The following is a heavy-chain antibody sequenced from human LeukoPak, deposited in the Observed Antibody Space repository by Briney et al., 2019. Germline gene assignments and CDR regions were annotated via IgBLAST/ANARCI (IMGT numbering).Heavy chain of an antibody. V-gene: IGHV3-23*01. CDR2: ISGSGGST. CDR3: AKEGHSSSWYRGYYMDV. D-gene: IGHD6-13*01. J-gene: IGHJ6*03. Sequence: GGSLRLSCAASGFTFSSYAMSWVRQAPGKGLGWVSVISGSGGSTYYADSVKGRFTISRDNSKITLYLQMNSLRAEDTAVYYCAKEGHSSSWYRGYYMDVWGKGTTVTVSS. CDR1: GFTFSSYA.